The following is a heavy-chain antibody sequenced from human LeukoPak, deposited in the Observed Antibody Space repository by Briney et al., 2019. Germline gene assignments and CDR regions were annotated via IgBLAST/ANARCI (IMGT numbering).Heavy chain of an antibody. J-gene: IGHJ4*02. CDR3: ARDQEGFDY. Sequence: GESLKISCKASGYTFTSNYIHWVRQAPGQGLEWMGMIYPRDGSTSYAQKFQGRVTVTGDTSTSTVHMELSGLRSEDTAVYYCARDQEGFDYWGQGTLVTVSS. CDR1: GYTFTSNY. CDR2: IYPRDGST. V-gene: IGHV1-46*01.